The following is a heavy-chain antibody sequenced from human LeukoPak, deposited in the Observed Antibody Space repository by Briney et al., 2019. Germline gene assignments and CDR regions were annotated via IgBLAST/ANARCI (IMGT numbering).Heavy chain of an antibody. CDR2: IYYSGST. J-gene: IGHJ4*02. Sequence: SETLSLTCTDSGGSISSYYWSWIRQPPGKGLEWIGYIYYSGSTNYNPSLKSRVTITVDTSKNQFSLKLSSVTAADTAVYYCARGNELYSSGTFDYWGQGTLVTVSS. V-gene: IGHV4-59*01. CDR3: ARGNELYSSGTFDY. CDR1: GGSISSYY. D-gene: IGHD6-19*01.